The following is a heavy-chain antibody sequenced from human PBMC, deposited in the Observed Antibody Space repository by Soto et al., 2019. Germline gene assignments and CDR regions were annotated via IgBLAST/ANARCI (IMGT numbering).Heavy chain of an antibody. D-gene: IGHD6-19*01. CDR1: GGSISSYY. J-gene: IGHJ4*02. Sequence: SETLSLTCTVSGGSISSYYWSWIRQPPGKGLEWIGFISYSGSAYYNPSLKSRVTISVGTSNKKFSLKLASVTAADTAVYYCARAPYSSGWPDSWGQGTLVTVSS. CDR3: ARAPYSSGWPDS. V-gene: IGHV4-59*01. CDR2: ISYSGSA.